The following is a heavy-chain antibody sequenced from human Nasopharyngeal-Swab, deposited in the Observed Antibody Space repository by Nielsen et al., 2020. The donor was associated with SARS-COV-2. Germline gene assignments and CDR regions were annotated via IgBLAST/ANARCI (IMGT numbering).Heavy chain of an antibody. D-gene: IGHD4-23*01. J-gene: IGHJ4*02. V-gene: IGHV3-53*01. Sequence: WIRQPPGKGLEWVSVIYSGGSTYYADSVKGRFTISRDNSKNMLYLQMNSLRAEDTAVYYCARDKGGNSPPYYFDYWGQGTLVTVSS. CDR2: IYSGGST. CDR3: ARDKGGNSPPYYFDY.